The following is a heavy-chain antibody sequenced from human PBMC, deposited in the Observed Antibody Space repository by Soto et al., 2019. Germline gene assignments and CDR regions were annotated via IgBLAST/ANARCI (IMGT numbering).Heavy chain of an antibody. CDR1: GYTFTSYD. CDR2: MNPNSGNT. Sequence: ASVKVSCKASGYTFTSYDINWVRQATGQGLEWMGWMNPNSGNTGYAQKFQGRVTMTRNTSISTAYMELSSLRSEDTAVYYCAGGTANDIDIDYWGQGTLVTVSS. CDR3: AGGTANDIDIDY. D-gene: IGHD3-9*01. V-gene: IGHV1-8*01. J-gene: IGHJ4*02.